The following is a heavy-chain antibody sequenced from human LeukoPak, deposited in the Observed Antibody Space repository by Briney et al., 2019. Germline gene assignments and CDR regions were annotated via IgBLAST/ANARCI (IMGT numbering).Heavy chain of an antibody. J-gene: IGHJ5*02. CDR3: ASDCSGGSCYSLGWFDP. D-gene: IGHD2-15*01. V-gene: IGHV4-30-2*01. CDR1: GGSISSGGYY. Sequence: PSETLSLTCTVSGGSISSGGYYWSWIRQPPGKGLEWIGYIYHSGSTYYNPSLKSRVTISVDRSKNQFSLKLSSVTAADTAVYCCASDCSGGSCYSLGWFDPWGQGTLVTVSS. CDR2: IYHSGST.